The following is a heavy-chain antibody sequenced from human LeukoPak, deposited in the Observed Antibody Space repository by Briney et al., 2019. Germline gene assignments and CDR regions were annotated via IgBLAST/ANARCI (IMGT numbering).Heavy chain of an antibody. Sequence: SGTLSLTCAVSGDSISNNRWWSWVRQTPGKGLEWIGEIYHSGSTNYNPSLKSRVTLSVDTSKNQFSLKLSSVTAADTAVYYCARDRARSYYFDFWGQGTLVTVSS. D-gene: IGHD3-10*01. CDR2: IYHSGST. J-gene: IGHJ4*02. CDR1: GDSISNNRW. CDR3: ARDRARSYYFDF. V-gene: IGHV4-4*02.